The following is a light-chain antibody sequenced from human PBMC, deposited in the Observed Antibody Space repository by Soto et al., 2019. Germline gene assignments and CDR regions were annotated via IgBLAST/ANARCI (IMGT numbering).Light chain of an antibody. CDR3: SSHTSSTALV. V-gene: IGLV2-14*03. Sequence: QSALTQPASVSASPGQSTAISCTGTDSDIGGYDHVSWYQQHPGKAPKLLIYDVTNRPSGVSSRFSGSKAGRTASLTISGLHTEDEADYYCSSHTSSTALVFGTGTKLTVL. CDR2: DVT. J-gene: IGLJ1*01. CDR1: DSDIGGYDH.